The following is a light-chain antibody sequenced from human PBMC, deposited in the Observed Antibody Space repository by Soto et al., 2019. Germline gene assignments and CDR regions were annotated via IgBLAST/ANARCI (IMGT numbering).Light chain of an antibody. CDR1: QTGSNSY. V-gene: IGKV3D-15*01. J-gene: IGKJ4*01. CDR3: QHYNNWPLT. CDR2: GVS. Sequence: IVLTQSPGTLSLSPGERATLSCRASQTGSNSYLAWYQQKSGQAPRLLIYGVSTRATGTPDRFSGSGSGTEFALTISSLQSEDFAVYYCQHYNNWPLTFGGGTKVDIK.